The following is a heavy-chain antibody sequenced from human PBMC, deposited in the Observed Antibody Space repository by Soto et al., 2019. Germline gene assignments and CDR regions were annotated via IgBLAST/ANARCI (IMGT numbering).Heavy chain of an antibody. D-gene: IGHD3-10*01. Sequence: GASVKVSCKASGGTFSSYTISWVRQAPGQGLEWMGRIIPILGIANYAQKFQGRVTITADKSTSTAYMELSSLRSEDTAVYYCARDSGSGIPNFDDWGQGTLVTVSS. CDR3: ARDSGSGIPNFDD. V-gene: IGHV1-69*04. J-gene: IGHJ4*02. CDR1: GGTFSSYT. CDR2: IIPILGIA.